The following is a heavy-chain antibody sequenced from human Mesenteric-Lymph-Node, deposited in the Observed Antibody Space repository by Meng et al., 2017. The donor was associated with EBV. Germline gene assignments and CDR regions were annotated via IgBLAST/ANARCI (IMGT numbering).Heavy chain of an antibody. CDR3: AGGDYVNQFNY. V-gene: IGHV4-30-2*06. CDR2: VHHSGLT. CDR1: GGSVNSGGYS. J-gene: IGHJ4*02. Sequence: QLQLQESGSGLVKPPQTLSLTCTVSGGSVNSGGYSWSWIRQSPEKGLEWIGYVHHSGLTYYNPSLETRVIISLERSKNQFSLKLTSVTAADTAVYYCAGGDYVNQFNYWGQGTLVTVSS. D-gene: IGHD4-17*01.